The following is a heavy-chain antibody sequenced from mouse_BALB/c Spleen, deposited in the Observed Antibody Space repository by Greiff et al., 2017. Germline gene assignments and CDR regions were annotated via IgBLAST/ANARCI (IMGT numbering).Heavy chain of an antibody. Sequence: EVQVVESGGGLVQPGGSLKLSCAASGFTFSSYGMSWVRQTPDKRLELVATINSNGGSTYYPDSVKGRFTISRDNAKNTLYLQMSSLKSEDTAMYYGARGSYYYGGSDYWGQGTTLTVSS. J-gene: IGHJ2*01. V-gene: IGHV5-6-3*01. D-gene: IGHD1-1*02. CDR1: GFTFSSYG. CDR2: INSNGGST. CDR3: ARGSYYYGGSDY.